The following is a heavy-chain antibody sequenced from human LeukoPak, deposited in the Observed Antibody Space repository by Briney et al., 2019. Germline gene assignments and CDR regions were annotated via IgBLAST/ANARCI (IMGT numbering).Heavy chain of an antibody. CDR3: ARDLKGLTDAFDI. Sequence: GGSLRLSCAASGFTFSSYAMSWVRQAPGKGLEWVSAISGSGGSTYYADSVKGRFTISRDNSKNTLYLQMNSLRAEDTAVYYCARDLKGLTDAFDIWGQGTMVTVSS. J-gene: IGHJ3*02. CDR1: GFTFSSYA. V-gene: IGHV3-23*01. CDR2: ISGSGGST.